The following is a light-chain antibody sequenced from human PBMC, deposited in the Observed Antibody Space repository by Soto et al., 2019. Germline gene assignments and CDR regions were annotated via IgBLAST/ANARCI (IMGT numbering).Light chain of an antibody. Sequence: EIVLTQSPDTLSLSPGARATLSCRASQSVSSSSLAWHQQKPGQAPRLLIYGASSRATGIPDRFSGSGSGTDFTLTISRLEPEDFAVYYCQHYGTSRVTFGPGTKVDIK. CDR2: GAS. V-gene: IGKV3-20*01. J-gene: IGKJ3*01. CDR1: QSVSSSS. CDR3: QHYGTSRVT.